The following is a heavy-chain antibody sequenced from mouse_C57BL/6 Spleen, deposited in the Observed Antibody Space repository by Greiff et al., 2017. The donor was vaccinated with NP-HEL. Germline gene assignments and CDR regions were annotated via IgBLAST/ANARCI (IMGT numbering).Heavy chain of an antibody. CDR3: ARSGLTGTDFYFDY. V-gene: IGHV1-55*01. D-gene: IGHD4-1*01. CDR1: GYTFTSYW. J-gene: IGHJ2*01. CDR2: IYPGSGST. Sequence: QVQLQQPGAELVKPGASVKMSCKASGYTFTSYWITWVKQRPGQGLEWIGDIYPGSGSTNYNEKFKSKATLTVDTSSSTAYMQLSSLTSEDSAVYYCARSGLTGTDFYFDYWGQGTTLTVSS.